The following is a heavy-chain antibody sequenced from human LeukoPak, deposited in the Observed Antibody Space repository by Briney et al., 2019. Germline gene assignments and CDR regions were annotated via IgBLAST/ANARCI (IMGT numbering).Heavy chain of an antibody. J-gene: IGHJ3*01. V-gene: IGHV1-2*02. D-gene: IGHD1-1*01. Sequence: ASVKVSCKVFGYTLTDLSIHWVRQTPGQGLEWMGWMNPSSGGTNFSQKFQGRVTMTRDPSISTAYMELSRLRSDDTAIYYCVSWSFWRTSQLVDDVFDFWGQGTMVTVSS. CDR2: MNPSSGGT. CDR1: GYTLTDLS. CDR3: VSWSFWRTSQLVDDVFDF.